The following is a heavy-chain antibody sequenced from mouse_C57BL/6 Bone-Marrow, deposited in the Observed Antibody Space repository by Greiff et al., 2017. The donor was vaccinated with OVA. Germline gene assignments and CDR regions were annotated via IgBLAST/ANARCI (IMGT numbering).Heavy chain of an antibody. V-gene: IGHV1-64*01. J-gene: IGHJ2*01. CDR2: IHPHSGST. Sequence: QVQLQQPGAELVKPGASVKLSCKASGYTFTSYWMHWVKQRPGQGLEWIGMIHPHSGSTNYNEKFKSKATLTVDKSSSTAYMQLSSLTSEDSAVYYCAIYYGNYVLYYFDYWGQGTTLTVSS. D-gene: IGHD2-1*01. CDR1: GYTFTSYW. CDR3: AIYYGNYVLYYFDY.